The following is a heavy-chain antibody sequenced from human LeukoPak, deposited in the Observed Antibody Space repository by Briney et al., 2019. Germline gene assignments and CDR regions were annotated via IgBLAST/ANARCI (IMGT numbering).Heavy chain of an antibody. D-gene: IGHD2-15*01. CDR2: FDPEDGET. V-gene: IGHV1-24*01. Sequence: ASVKVSCKVSGYTLTELSMHWVRQAPGKGLEWMGGFDPEDGETIYAQKFQGRVTMTEDTSTDTAYMELSSLRSEDTAVYYCATGTLCSGGSCPYYFDYWGQGTLVTVSS. CDR1: GYTLTELS. J-gene: IGHJ4*02. CDR3: ATGTLCSGGSCPYYFDY.